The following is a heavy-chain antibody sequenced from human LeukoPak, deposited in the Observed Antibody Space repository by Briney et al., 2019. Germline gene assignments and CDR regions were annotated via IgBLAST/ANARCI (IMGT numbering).Heavy chain of an antibody. Sequence: PSETLSLTCTVSGGSISSSNYYWGWVRQPPGKGLEWIGTIYYSGSTNYNPSLKSRVTISADMPKNQFSLKVSPVTAADTAVYYCARPATSGTYYSAFDYWGQGTLVTVSS. CDR2: IYYSGST. CDR1: GGSISSSNYY. D-gene: IGHD3-22*01. V-gene: IGHV4-39*01. J-gene: IGHJ4*02. CDR3: ARPATSGTYYSAFDY.